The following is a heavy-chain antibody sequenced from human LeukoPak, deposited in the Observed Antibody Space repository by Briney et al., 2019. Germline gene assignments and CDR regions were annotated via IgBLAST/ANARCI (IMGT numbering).Heavy chain of an antibody. CDR2: ISYDGSNK. J-gene: IGHJ4*02. CDR3: AKDDSPVSAMATGIIDY. V-gene: IGHV3-30*18. CDR1: GFTFSSYG. Sequence: GGSLRLSCAASGFTFSSYGMHWVRQAPGKGLEWVAAISYDGSNKNYADSVKGRFTISRDNSKNTLYLQMNSLRAEDTAVYYCAKDDSPVSAMATGIIDYWGQGTLVTVSS. D-gene: IGHD1-14*01.